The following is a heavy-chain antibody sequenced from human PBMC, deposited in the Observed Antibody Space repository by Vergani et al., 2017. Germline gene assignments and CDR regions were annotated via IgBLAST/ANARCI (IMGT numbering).Heavy chain of an antibody. CDR1: GYSISSGYY. CDR2: IYHSGST. V-gene: IGHV4-38-2*02. CDR3: ARERNSDAFDI. Sequence: QVQLQESGPGLVKPSETLSLTCAVSGYSISSGYYWGWIRQPPGKGLEWIGGIYHSGSTYYNPSLKSRVTISVDTSKNQFSLKLSSVTAADTAVYYCARERNSDAFDIWGQGTMVTVSS. D-gene: IGHD1-14*01. J-gene: IGHJ3*02.